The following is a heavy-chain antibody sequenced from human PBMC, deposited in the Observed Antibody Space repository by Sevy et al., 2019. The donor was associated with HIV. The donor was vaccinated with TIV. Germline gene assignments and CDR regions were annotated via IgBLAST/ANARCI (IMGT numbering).Heavy chain of an antibody. CDR1: RFTFSTYA. CDR3: AKEAPGYNYDTSGSFDY. V-gene: IGHV3-23*01. CDR2: ITVSGGTT. J-gene: IGHJ4*02. D-gene: IGHD3-22*01. Sequence: GGSLRLSCAASRFTFSTYAMSWVRQAPGKGLEWVSAITVSGGTTYYVDSVRGRFTISRDNSKSTLFLQMNSLTAEDTAVYYCAKEAPGYNYDTSGSFDYWGQGILVTVSS.